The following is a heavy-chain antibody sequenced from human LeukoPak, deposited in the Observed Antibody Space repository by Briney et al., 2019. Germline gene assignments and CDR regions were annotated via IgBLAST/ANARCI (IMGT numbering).Heavy chain of an antibody. Sequence: GASVKVSCKASGYTFTGYYMHWVRQAPGQGLEWMGWINPNSGGTNYAQKFQGRVTMTRDTAISTAYMELSRLRSDDTAVYYCAREAYYYGSGSYYNRLQMDVWGKGTTVTISS. D-gene: IGHD3-10*01. CDR3: AREAYYYGSGSYYNRLQMDV. CDR2: INPNSGGT. J-gene: IGHJ6*04. CDR1: GYTFTGYY. V-gene: IGHV1-2*02.